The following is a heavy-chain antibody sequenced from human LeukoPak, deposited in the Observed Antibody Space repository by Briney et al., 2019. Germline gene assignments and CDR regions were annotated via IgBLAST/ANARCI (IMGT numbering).Heavy chain of an antibody. D-gene: IGHD4-11*01. Sequence: PGGSLRLSCAASGFTFNSYWMSWVRHVPGKGLEWVANIKQDGSDKYYVDSVKGRFTVSRDNAENSLYLQMSILRADDTAIYYCARGLDSDSGIWFDPWGQGTLVTVSS. CDR3: ARGLDSDSGIWFDP. CDR2: IKQDGSDK. V-gene: IGHV3-7*01. J-gene: IGHJ5*02. CDR1: GFTFNSYW.